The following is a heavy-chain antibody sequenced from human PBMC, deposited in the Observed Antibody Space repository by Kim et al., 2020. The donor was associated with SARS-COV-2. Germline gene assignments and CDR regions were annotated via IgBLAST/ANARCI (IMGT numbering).Heavy chain of an antibody. J-gene: IGHJ4*02. CDR2: INHSGST. V-gene: IGHV4-34*01. CDR3: ARGSRLWSRDY. Sequence: SETLSLTCAVYGGSFSGYYWSWIRQPPGKGLEWIGEINHSGSTNYNPSLKSRVTISVDTSKNQFSLKLSSVTAADTAVYYCARGSRLWSRDYWGQGTLVT. CDR1: GGSFSGYY. D-gene: IGHD2-21*01.